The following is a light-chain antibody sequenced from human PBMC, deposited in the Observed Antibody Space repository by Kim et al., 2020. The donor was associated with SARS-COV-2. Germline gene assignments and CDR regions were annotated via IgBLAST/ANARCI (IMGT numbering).Light chain of an antibody. CDR3: QAWDSSTAV. V-gene: IGLV3-1*01. CDR2: QHT. J-gene: IGLJ3*02. Sequence: SVAPGQTASITFSGSKLGDKYAYWYQKKPGQSPILVIYQHTKRPSGISQRFSGSSFGNTATLTISRAQTMDEADYYCQAWDSSTAVFGGGTQLTVL. CDR1: KLGDKY.